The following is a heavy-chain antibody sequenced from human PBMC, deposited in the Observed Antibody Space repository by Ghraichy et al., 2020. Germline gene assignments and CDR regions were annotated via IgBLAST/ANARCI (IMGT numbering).Heavy chain of an antibody. D-gene: IGHD6-6*01. V-gene: IGHV1-2*06. J-gene: IGHJ4*02. CDR1: GYTFIDFY. CDR2: INPNSGGT. Sequence: ASVKVSCKASGYTFIDFYIHWVRQAPRQGLEWMGRINPNSGGTNYAQKFQGRVTMTRDTSINTAYMELSSLKSDDTAMYYCAREGTSSSNYYDYWGQGALVTV. CDR3: AREGTSSSNYYDY.